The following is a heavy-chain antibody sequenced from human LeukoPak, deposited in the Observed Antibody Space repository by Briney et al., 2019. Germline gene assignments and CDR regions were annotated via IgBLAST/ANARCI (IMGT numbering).Heavy chain of an antibody. CDR2: ITSSSSTI. D-gene: IGHD7-27*01. V-gene: IGHV3-48*01. Sequence: SGGSLRLSCAVSGFTFSSYSMNWVRQAPGKGLEWVSFITSSSSTIYYADPVKGRFTISRDNAKNSLYLQMNSLRAEDTAVYYCATTGDGLTIDYWGQGTLVTVSS. CDR3: ATTGDGLTIDY. J-gene: IGHJ4*02. CDR1: GFTFSSYS.